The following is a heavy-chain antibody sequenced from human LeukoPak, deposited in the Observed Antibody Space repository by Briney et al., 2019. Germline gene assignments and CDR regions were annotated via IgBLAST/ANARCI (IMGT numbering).Heavy chain of an antibody. Sequence: SVKVSCKASGGTFSSYSITWVRQALGQGLEWMGGIMPLFNTANYAQQFQGRVTITTDESTSTAYMELSSLRFEDTAMYYCARVDRYHYYLDVWGKGTTVTVSS. CDR3: ARVDRYHYYLDV. CDR2: IMPLFNTA. CDR1: GGTFSSYS. J-gene: IGHJ6*03. V-gene: IGHV1-69*05.